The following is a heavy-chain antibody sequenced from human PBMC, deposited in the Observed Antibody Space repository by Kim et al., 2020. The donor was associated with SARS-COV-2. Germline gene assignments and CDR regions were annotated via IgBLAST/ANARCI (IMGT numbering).Heavy chain of an antibody. D-gene: IGHD5-18*01. Sequence: LKSRVTISVGTSKNQFSLKLSSVTAAETAVYYCAREKGHKNGYSYGYFDYWGQGTLVTVSS. J-gene: IGHJ4*02. CDR3: AREKGHKNGYSYGYFDY. V-gene: IGHV4-59*01.